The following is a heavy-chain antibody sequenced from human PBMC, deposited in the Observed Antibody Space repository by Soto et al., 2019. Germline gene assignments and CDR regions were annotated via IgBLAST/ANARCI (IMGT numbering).Heavy chain of an antibody. Sequence: GESLKISCKGSGYSFAAYWIAWVRQMPGKGLEWMGIIYPGDSETRYSPSFQGQVTISADKSISTAYLQWSSLKASDTAIYFCARLTTGWLDPWGQGAPVTVSS. CDR2: IYPGDSET. V-gene: IGHV5-51*01. CDR3: ARLTTGWLDP. CDR1: GYSFAAYW. J-gene: IGHJ5*02. D-gene: IGHD1-1*01.